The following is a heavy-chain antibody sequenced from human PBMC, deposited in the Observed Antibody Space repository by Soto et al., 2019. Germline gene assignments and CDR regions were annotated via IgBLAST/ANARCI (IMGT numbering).Heavy chain of an antibody. Sequence: QVQLVESGGGVVQPGRSLRLSCAASGFIFSNYGMHWVRQAPGKGLEWVAVITNDAGVIYYEDSVKGRFTISRDNSKNTLSLQVESVRVEDTAVYYCVRDDLRVDNGMDVWGQGTVVTVSA. CDR2: ITNDAGVI. V-gene: IGHV3-33*01. D-gene: IGHD2-8*01. CDR1: GFIFSNYG. CDR3: VRDDLRVDNGMDV. J-gene: IGHJ3*01.